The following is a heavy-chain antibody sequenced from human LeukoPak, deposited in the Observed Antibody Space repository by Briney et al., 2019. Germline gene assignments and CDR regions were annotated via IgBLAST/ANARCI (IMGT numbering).Heavy chain of an antibody. CDR3: AKDLDYGSGSPPI. Sequence: FXFSSYGMHXVRQAPGKXMXXXXXISYDGSNKYYADSVKGRFTISRDNSKNTLYLQMNSLRAEDTAVYYCAKDLDYGSGSPPIWGQGTMVTVSS. CDR2: ISYDGSNK. J-gene: IGHJ3*02. D-gene: IGHD3-10*01. CDR1: FXFSSYG. V-gene: IGHV3-30*18.